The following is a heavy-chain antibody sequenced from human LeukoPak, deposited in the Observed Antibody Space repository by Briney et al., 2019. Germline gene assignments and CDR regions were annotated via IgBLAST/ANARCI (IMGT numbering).Heavy chain of an antibody. Sequence: SETLSLTCNVSGYSISSGYYWGWIRQPPGKGLEWIGSIYYSGSTYYNPSLKSRVTISVDTSKNQFSLKLSSVTAADTAVYYCARALGSGWPYYYYYYMDVWGKGTSVTVSS. CDR1: GYSISSGYY. D-gene: IGHD6-19*01. CDR2: IYYSGST. V-gene: IGHV4-38-2*02. J-gene: IGHJ6*03. CDR3: ARALGSGWPYYYYYYMDV.